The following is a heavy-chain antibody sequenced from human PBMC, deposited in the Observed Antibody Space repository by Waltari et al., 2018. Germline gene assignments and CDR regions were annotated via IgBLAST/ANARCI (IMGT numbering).Heavy chain of an antibody. V-gene: IGHV4-59*01. J-gene: IGHJ5*02. Sequence: QVQLQESGPSLLKPAETMSRHCTVSGGSISAIYWSWVRQPPGKGLYWIGYIYYTGSTNFNPSLKSRVTMSVDTSKNQFSLKLSSVTAADTAFYYCARGGGGDWEWFDPWGQGTLVTVSS. D-gene: IGHD2-21*02. CDR1: GGSISAIY. CDR2: IYYTGST. CDR3: ARGGGGDWEWFDP.